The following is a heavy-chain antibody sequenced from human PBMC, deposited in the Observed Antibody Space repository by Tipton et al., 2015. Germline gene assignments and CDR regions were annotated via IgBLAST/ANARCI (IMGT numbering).Heavy chain of an antibody. J-gene: IGHJ6*02. V-gene: IGHV4-31*03. CDR1: GGSIGGEDYF. CDR3: ARAEYSSIWYYYYYGMDV. Sequence: TLSLTCTVSGGSIGGEDYFWGWIRQHPEKGLGGIGYIFSSGSTYYNPSLKSRVTISVDTSKSQFSLSLSSVTAADSAVYYCARAEYSSIWYYYYYGMDVWGQGTTVTVSS. D-gene: IGHD6-13*01. CDR2: IFSSGST.